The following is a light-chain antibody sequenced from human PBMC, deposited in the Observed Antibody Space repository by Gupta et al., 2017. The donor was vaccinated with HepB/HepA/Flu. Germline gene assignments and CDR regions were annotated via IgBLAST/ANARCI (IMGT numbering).Light chain of an antibody. CDR3: QQYGRSPT. J-gene: IGKJ1*01. Sequence: EIVLTQSPGTLSLSPGEGATLSCRASQSVSNNDLAWYQQRPGQAPRLLIYSAFKRATGVPDRFSGSGSGTDFTLTITRLEPGDFAVYFWQQYGRSPTFGQGTEVEF. CDR2: SAF. V-gene: IGKV3-20*01. CDR1: QSVSNND.